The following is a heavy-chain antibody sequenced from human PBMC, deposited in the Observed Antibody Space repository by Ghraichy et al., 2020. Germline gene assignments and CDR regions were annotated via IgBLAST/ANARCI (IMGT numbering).Heavy chain of an antibody. CDR3: ATRTS. V-gene: IGHV4-34*01. CDR2: INHSGST. Sequence: SETLSLTCAVYGGPFRTYYWSWIRRPPGKGLEWIGEINHSGSTNYNPSLKSRVTIAVDTSKSQFSLRLNSVTAADTAVYYCATRTSWGQGTLVTVSS. J-gene: IGHJ5*02. CDR1: GGPFRTYY. D-gene: IGHD3-16*01.